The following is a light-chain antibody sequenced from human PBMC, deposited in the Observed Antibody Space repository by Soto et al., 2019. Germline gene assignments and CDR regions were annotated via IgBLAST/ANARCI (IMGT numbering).Light chain of an antibody. CDR3: HQYGSAPYT. J-gene: IGKJ2*01. V-gene: IGKV3-20*01. CDR2: GAS. Sequence: ETVLTQSPGTLSLSPGERATLSCRASQSVSSNYLAWYQQKPGQAPRLLIYGASSRATGIPDRFSGSGSGTDFTLTISRLEPEDFAVYYCHQYGSAPYTFGQGTKLEIK. CDR1: QSVSSNY.